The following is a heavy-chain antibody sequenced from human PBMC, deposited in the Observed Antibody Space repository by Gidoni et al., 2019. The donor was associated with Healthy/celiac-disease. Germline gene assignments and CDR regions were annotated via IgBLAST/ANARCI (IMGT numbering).Heavy chain of an antibody. CDR3: ARCGEQGDGYSHAFDI. CDR1: GVTFSSYA. Sequence: QVQLVESGGGVVQPGRSLRLSCAASGVTFSSYAMHWVRQAPGKGLEWVAVISYDGSNKYYADSVKGRFTISRDNSKNTLYLQMNSLRAEDTAVYYCARCGEQGDGYSHAFDIWGQGTMVTVSS. J-gene: IGHJ3*02. D-gene: IGHD2-15*01. V-gene: IGHV3-30*04. CDR2: ISYDGSNK.